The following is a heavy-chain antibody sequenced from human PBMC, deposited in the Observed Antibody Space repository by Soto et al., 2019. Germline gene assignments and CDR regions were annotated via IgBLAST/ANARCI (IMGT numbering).Heavy chain of an antibody. J-gene: IGHJ5*02. CDR1: GYTFTKYA. V-gene: IGHV1-3*01. D-gene: IGHD2-15*01. CDR3: ARGEGYCSGGICYRWFDP. Sequence: QVQLVQSGAEVKRPGASVKLSCRASGYTFTKYAIHWVRQAPGQGLEWMGWINAGSGNTKYSQKFQGRVTTTRDTSASTAYMDLSSLRSEDTAVYFCARGEGYCSGGICYRWFDPWGQGSLVTVSS. CDR2: INAGSGNT.